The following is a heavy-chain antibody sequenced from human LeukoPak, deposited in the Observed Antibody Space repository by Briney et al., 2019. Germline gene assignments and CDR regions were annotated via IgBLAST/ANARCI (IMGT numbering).Heavy chain of an antibody. CDR2: INPNSGGT. V-gene: IGHV1-2*02. CDR3: AREPPTIPPASHDVIDI. Sequence: GASVKVSCKASGYTFTGYYMHWVRQAPGQGLEWMGWINPNSGGTNYAQKFQGRVTMTRDTSISTAYMELSRLRSDDTAVYYCAREPPTIPPASHDVIDIWGQGPMVTVSS. J-gene: IGHJ3*02. CDR1: GYTFTGYY. D-gene: IGHD3-3*01.